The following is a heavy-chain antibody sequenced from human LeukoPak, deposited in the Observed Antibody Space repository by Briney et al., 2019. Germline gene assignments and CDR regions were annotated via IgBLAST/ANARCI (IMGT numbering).Heavy chain of an antibody. Sequence: GGSLRLSCAASGFTVSDHYMSWIRQAPGKGLEWVSYVSSSGITIEYADSVKGRFTISRDNANNSLYLQMNSLSPEDTAVYYCARLRRIWNDVEMVAYWGQGTLVTVSS. CDR3: ARLRRIWNDVEMVAY. CDR2: VSSSGITI. CDR1: GFTVSDHY. V-gene: IGHV3-11*01. D-gene: IGHD1-1*01. J-gene: IGHJ4*02.